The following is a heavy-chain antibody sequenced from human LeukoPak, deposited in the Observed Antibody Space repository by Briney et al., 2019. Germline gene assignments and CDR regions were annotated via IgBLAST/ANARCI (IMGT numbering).Heavy chain of an antibody. Sequence: SGGSLRLSCAASGFTFSSYWMSWVRQAPGKGLEWVANIKQDGSEKYYVDSVKGRFTISRDNAKNSLYLQMNSVRVEDTAVYYCARDVPVAGLDYWGQGTLVIVSS. D-gene: IGHD6-19*01. J-gene: IGHJ4*02. CDR3: ARDVPVAGLDY. CDR2: IKQDGSEK. V-gene: IGHV3-7*03. CDR1: GFTFSSYW.